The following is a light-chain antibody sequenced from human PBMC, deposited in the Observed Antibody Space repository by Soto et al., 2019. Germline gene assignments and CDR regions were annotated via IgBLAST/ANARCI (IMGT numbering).Light chain of an antibody. J-gene: IGKJ1*01. Sequence: VIWVTQSPSLLSASTGDRVTISCRMSQAISDYLAWYQQKPGKAPELLIYAASALQSGVPSRFSGSGSGTDFTLTITDLQSEDFATYYCQQYYSFPWMFGQGTKVDNK. V-gene: IGKV1D-8*01. CDR3: QQYYSFPWM. CDR1: QAISDY. CDR2: AAS.